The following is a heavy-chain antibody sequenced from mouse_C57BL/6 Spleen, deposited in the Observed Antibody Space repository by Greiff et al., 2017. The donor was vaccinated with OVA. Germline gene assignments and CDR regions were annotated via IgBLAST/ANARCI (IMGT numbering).Heavy chain of an antibody. CDR1: GYTFTSYW. CDR3: ARGAGLYDGYYVDY. D-gene: IGHD2-3*01. Sequence: VQLQQPGAELVRPGTSVKLSCKASGYTFTSYWMHWVKQRPGQGLEWIGVIDPSDSYTNYNQKFKGKATLTVDTSSSTAYMQLSSLTSEDSAVYYCARGAGLYDGYYVDYWGQGTTLTVSS. CDR2: IDPSDSYT. J-gene: IGHJ2*01. V-gene: IGHV1-59*01.